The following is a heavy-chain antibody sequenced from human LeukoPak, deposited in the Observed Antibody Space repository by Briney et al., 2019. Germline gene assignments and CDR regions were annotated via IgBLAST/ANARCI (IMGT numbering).Heavy chain of an antibody. D-gene: IGHD3-10*01. V-gene: IGHV3-73*01. CDR3: TGNYYGSGSYADFDY. J-gene: IGHJ4*02. Sequence: GGSLRLSCAASGFTFSSYGMHWVRQASGKGLEWVGRIRSTANGYATAYAASVKGRFTISRDDSKNTAYLQMDSLKTEDTAVYYCTGNYYGSGSYADFDYWGQGTLVTVSS. CDR1: GFTFSSYG. CDR2: IRSTANGYAT.